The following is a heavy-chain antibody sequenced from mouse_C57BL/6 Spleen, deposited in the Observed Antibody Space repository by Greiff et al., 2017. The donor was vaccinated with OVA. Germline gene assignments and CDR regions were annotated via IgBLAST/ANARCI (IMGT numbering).Heavy chain of an antibody. CDR3: ARRDGSSYVWYFDV. V-gene: IGHV1-61*01. CDR1: GYTFTSYW. D-gene: IGHD1-1*01. Sequence: QVQLQQPGAELVRPGSSVKLSCKASGYTFTSYWMDWVKQRPGQGLEWIGNIYPSDSETHYNQKFKDKATLTVDKSSSTAYMQLSSLTSEDSAVYYCARRDGSSYVWYFDVWGKGTTVTVSS. J-gene: IGHJ1*03. CDR2: IYPSDSET.